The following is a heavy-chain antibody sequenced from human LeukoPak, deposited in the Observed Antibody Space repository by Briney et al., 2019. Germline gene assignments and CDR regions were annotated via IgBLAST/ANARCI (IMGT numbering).Heavy chain of an antibody. CDR3: VKPVGATDAFDI. V-gene: IGHV3-30*02. CDR2: IRYDGSNK. CDR1: GVTFSSYG. D-gene: IGHD1-26*01. J-gene: IGHJ3*02. Sequence: PGGSLRLSCAASGVTFSSYGMHWVRQAPGKGLEWVAFIRYDGSNKYYADSVKGRFTISRDNSKNTLYLQMNSLRAEDTAVYYCVKPVGATDAFDIWGQGTMVTVSS.